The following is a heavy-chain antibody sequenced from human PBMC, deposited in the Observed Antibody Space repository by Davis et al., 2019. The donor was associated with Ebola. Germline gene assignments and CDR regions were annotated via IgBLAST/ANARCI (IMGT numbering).Heavy chain of an antibody. CDR2: IYYSGST. CDR1: GGSISSGGYY. Sequence: SETLSLTCTVSGGSISSGGYYWSWIRQHPGKGLEWIGYIYYSGSTYYNPSLKSRVTISVDTSKNQFSLKLSSVTAADTAVYYCARKRGRYCSITSCYKELICWYFDLWGRGTLVTVSS. CDR3: ARKRGRYCSITSCYKELICWYFDL. D-gene: IGHD2-2*02. J-gene: IGHJ2*01. V-gene: IGHV4-31*03.